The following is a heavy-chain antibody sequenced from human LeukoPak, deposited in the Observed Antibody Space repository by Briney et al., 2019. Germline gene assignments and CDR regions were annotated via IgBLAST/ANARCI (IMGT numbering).Heavy chain of an antibody. CDR2: IYYSGST. J-gene: IGHJ4*02. CDR3: AGGYYDRVVH. Sequence: SETLSLTCTVSGGSISSYYWSWIRQPPGRGLEWIGYIYYSGSTNYNPSLKSRVTISVDTSKNQFSLKLSSVTAADTAVYYCAGGYYDRVVHWGQGTLVTVSS. CDR1: GGSISSYY. V-gene: IGHV4-59*01. D-gene: IGHD3-22*01.